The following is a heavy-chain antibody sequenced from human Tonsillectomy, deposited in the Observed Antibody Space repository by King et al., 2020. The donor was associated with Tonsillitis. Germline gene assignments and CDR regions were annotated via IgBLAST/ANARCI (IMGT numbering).Heavy chain of an antibody. J-gene: IGHJ4*02. D-gene: IGHD3-16*01. CDR3: ARPGLGPFDY. CDR2: IYSRGST. V-gene: IGHV4-39*01. Sequence: LQLQESGPGLVEPSETLSLTCTVSGGSVSSSSYYWGWIRQPPGKGLEWIGSIYSRGSTSYNTSLKSRVTISVDTSKNQFSLKLRSVTAADTAVYYCARPGLGPFDYWGQGTLVTVSS. CDR1: GGSVSSSSYY.